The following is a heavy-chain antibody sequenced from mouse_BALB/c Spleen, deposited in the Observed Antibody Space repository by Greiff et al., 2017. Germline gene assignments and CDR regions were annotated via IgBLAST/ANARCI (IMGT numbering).Heavy chain of an antibody. D-gene: IGHD2-2*01. V-gene: IGHV5-6-3*01. CDR1: GFTFSSYG. J-gene: IGHJ3*01. CDR3: ARDGGYDEGPWFAY. CDR2: INSNGGST. Sequence: EVMLVESGGGLVQPGGSLKLSCAASGFTFSSYGMSWVRQTPDKRLELVATINSNGGSTYYPDSVKGRFTISRDNAKNTLYLQMSSLKSEDTAMYYCARDGGYDEGPWFAYWGQGTLVTVSA.